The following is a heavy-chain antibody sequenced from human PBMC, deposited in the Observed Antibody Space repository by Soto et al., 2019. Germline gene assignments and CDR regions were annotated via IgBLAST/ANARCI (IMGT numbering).Heavy chain of an antibody. Sequence: QVQLVQSGAEVKKPGSSVKVSCKASGGTFSSYAISWVRQAPGQGLEWMGGIIPIFGTANYAQKFQGRVTITADESTSTADMELSSLRSEDTAVYYCERAVVVPAANYYYYGMDVWGQGTTVTVSS. CDR2: IIPIFGTA. D-gene: IGHD2-2*01. V-gene: IGHV1-69*01. CDR3: ERAVVVPAANYYYYGMDV. J-gene: IGHJ6*02. CDR1: GGTFSSYA.